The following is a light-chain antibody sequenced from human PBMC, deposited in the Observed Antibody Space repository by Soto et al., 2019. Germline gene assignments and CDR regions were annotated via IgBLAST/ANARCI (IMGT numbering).Light chain of an antibody. CDR2: WAS. CDR1: QTVLYSSNNKNY. V-gene: IGKV4-1*01. J-gene: IGKJ1*01. CDR3: QQYYSAPPT. Sequence: DIVMTQSPDSLAVSLGERATINCKSSQTVLYSSNNKNYLAWYQQKPGQPPKLLIYWASTRESGVPDRFSGSGSGTDFTLTISSLQAEDVAAYYCQQYYSAPPTFGHGTKVEIK.